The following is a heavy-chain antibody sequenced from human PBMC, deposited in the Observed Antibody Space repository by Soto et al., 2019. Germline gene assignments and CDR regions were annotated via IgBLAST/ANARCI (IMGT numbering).Heavy chain of an antibody. D-gene: IGHD6-6*01. CDR2: IIPIFGTA. V-gene: IGHV1-69*06. Sequence: QVQLVQSGAEVKKPGSSVKVSCKASGGTFSSYAISWVRQAPGQGLEWMGGIIPIFGTANYAQKFQGRVTITADKSTSTAYMELSSLRSEDTAVYCCASKITARGYYYYGMDVWGQGTTVTVSS. CDR1: GGTFSSYA. CDR3: ASKITARGYYYYGMDV. J-gene: IGHJ6*02.